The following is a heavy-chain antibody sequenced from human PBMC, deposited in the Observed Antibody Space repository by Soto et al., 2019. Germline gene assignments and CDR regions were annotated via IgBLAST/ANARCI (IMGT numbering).Heavy chain of an antibody. J-gene: IGHJ2*01. Sequence: QVQLQQWGAGLWKPSETLSLTCAVYGGSFSDYYWTWIRQPPGKGLEWIGEIYHTGSTNYNPSLKSRGTITVDTSKTQISLKLSSVTAADTAVYYCARGLLPWFFDLWGPGTLVTVSS. CDR2: IYHTGST. CDR1: GGSFSDYY. V-gene: IGHV4-34*01. CDR3: ARGLLPWFFDL.